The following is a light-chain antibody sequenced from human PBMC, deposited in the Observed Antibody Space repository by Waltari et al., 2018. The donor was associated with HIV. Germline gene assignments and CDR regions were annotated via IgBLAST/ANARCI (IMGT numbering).Light chain of an antibody. J-gene: IGKJ4*01. CDR3: QQYAGFPLT. Sequence: EIVLTQSPGTLSLSLGERATLSCRASQSVNSNFLDWYQHKPGQAPRLLIYDASTRSTGIPDKFSGSVSGSDFTLTISRLEPEDFSVYYCQQYAGFPLTFGGGTKVDIK. CDR2: DAS. CDR1: QSVNSNF. V-gene: IGKV3-20*01.